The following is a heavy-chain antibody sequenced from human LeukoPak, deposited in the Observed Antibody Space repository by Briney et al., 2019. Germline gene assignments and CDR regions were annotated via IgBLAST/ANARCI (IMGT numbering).Heavy chain of an antibody. CDR1: GGSFSSHY. Sequence: RTSETLSLACGVSGGSFSSHYWTWTRQPPGKGLEWIGEINPRGSTNYNPSLESRVTVSADTSRNQLSLSLTSVTAADSAVYFCARGLRQGSAWSWGPKEKSYQYMDVWGTGTTVIVSS. CDR3: ARGLRQGSAWSWGPKEKSYQYMDV. J-gene: IGHJ6*04. V-gene: IGHV4-34*01. CDR2: INPRGST. D-gene: IGHD6-19*01.